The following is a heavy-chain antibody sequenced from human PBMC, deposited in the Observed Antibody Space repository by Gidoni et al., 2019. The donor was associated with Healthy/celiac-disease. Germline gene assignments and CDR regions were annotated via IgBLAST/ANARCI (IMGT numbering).Heavy chain of an antibody. CDR2: INPNSGGT. V-gene: IGHV1-2*06. D-gene: IGHD5-12*01. Sequence: QVQLVQSGAEVKKPGASVKVSCKASGYTFPGYYMHWVRQAPGQGLEWMGRINPNSGGTNYAQKFQGRVTMTRDTSISTAYMELSRLRSDDTAVYYCAVDIVATIGAFDYWGQGTLVTVSS. CDR3: AVDIVATIGAFDY. CDR1: GYTFPGYY. J-gene: IGHJ4*02.